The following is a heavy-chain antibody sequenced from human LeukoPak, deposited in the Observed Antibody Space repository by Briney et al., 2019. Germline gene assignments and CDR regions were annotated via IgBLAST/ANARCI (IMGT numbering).Heavy chain of an antibody. CDR2: MHQSGIV. Sequence: SETLSLTCTVSGGSISSSDWWSWVRQPPGKGLEWIGEMHQSGIVNYNPSLKSRVTMSLDKAKKQFSLKLSSVTAADTSVYFCASADYYRIDFWGQGTLVTVSS. J-gene: IGHJ4*02. CDR1: GGSISSSDW. D-gene: IGHD3-10*01. CDR3: ASADYYRIDF. V-gene: IGHV4-4*02.